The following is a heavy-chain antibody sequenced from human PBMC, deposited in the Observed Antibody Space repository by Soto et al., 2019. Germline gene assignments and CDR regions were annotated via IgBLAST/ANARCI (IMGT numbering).Heavy chain of an antibody. V-gene: IGHV3-15*07. CDR3: ASYRDSSGLRRYDY. J-gene: IGHJ4*02. CDR1: DFILSDAW. Sequence: DVQLEESGGGLIKPGESLTLSCAASDFILSDAWMKWVRQAPGKGLEWVGGIKSKAHGGTTDYAATLKGRFTILRDDSKNTLYLKMNSLQTEDTAMYYCASYRDSSGLRRYDYWGQGALVTVSS. D-gene: IGHD3-22*01. CDR2: IKSKAHGGTT.